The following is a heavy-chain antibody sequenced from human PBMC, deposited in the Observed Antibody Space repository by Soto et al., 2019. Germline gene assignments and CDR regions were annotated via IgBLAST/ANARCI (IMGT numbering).Heavy chain of an antibody. CDR2: MNPNNGDT. CDR3: ASPSPLLGETGPTGVDQ. J-gene: IGHJ4*02. Sequence: QVQLVQSGAEVNKPGASVKVSCKASGYTFTGHYIHWVRQAPGEGLEWMGWMNPNNGDTKYGQKFQGRGTMTRDTSITTAYMDLSRLRSDDTAVYYCASPSPLLGETGPTGVDQWVQGTLVTVSS. D-gene: IGHD3-16*01. V-gene: IGHV1-2*02. CDR1: GYTFTGHY.